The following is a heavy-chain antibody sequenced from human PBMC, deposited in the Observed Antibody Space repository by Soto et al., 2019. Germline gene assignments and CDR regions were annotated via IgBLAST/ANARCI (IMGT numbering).Heavy chain of an antibody. CDR3: AHSLCISTSCYSPFQH. Sequence: GLDLEWLALIYWDDDKRYSPSLKSRLTITKDTSKNQVVLTMTNMDPVDTATYYCAHSLCISTSCYSPFQHWGQGTLVTVSS. CDR2: IYWDDDK. V-gene: IGHV2-5*02. D-gene: IGHD2-2*01. J-gene: IGHJ1*01.